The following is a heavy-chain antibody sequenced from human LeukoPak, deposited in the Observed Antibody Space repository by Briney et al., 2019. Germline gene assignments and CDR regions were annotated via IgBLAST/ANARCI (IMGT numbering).Heavy chain of an antibody. Sequence: WGSLRLSCAASGFTFSSYSMNWVRQVPGKGLEWVSSISSSSSYIYYADSVKGRFTISRDNAKNSLYLQMNSLRAEDTAVYYCARGSPSIAARPNYWGQGTLVTVSS. CDR1: GFTFSSYS. J-gene: IGHJ4*02. V-gene: IGHV3-21*01. CDR3: ARGSPSIAARPNY. CDR2: ISSSSSYI. D-gene: IGHD6-6*01.